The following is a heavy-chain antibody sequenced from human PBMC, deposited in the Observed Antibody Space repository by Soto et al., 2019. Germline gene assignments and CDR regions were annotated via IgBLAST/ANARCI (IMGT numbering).Heavy chain of an antibody. V-gene: IGHV1-18*01. CDR1: GYTFDSYG. CDR2: ISTYNGDI. J-gene: IGHJ6*03. D-gene: IGHD2-2*01. CDR3: ARDCCSRTRGYMDV. Sequence: QVQLVQSGTEVKKPGASVKVSCKASGYTFDSYGISWVRQAPGQGLEWMAWISTYNGDINYAQVLQGRVIVTTDSSTSTAYMELRSLRSDDTAVYYCARDCCSRTRGYMDVWGKGTTVTVSS.